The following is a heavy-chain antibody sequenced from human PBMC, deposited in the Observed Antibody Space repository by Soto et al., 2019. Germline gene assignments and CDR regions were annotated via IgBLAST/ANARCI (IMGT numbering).Heavy chain of an antibody. CDR3: ARAAPYSGSNFDY. V-gene: IGHV3-NL1*01. CDR1: GFIFSGYG. D-gene: IGHD1-26*01. Sequence: QVQLVESGGGVVQPGTSLRLACATSGFIFSGYGMHWVRQAPGKGLEWVSVIYSGGSTYYADSVKGRFTISRDNSKNTLYLQMNSLRAEDTAVYYCARAAPYSGSNFDYWGQGTLVTVSS. CDR2: IYSGGST. J-gene: IGHJ4*02.